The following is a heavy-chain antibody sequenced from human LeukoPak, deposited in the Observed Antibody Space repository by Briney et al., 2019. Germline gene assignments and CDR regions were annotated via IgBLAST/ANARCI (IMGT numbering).Heavy chain of an antibody. CDR1: GFTFSSYA. D-gene: IGHD3-22*01. CDR3: ARAPSGYDSSGQIGFSDAFDI. Sequence: PGGSLRLSCAASGFTFSSYAMSWVRQAPGKGLEWVSAISGSGGSTYYADSVKGRFTISRDNSKNTLYLQMNSLRAEDTAVYYCARAPSGYDSSGQIGFSDAFDIWGQGTMVTVSS. J-gene: IGHJ3*02. CDR2: ISGSGGST. V-gene: IGHV3-23*01.